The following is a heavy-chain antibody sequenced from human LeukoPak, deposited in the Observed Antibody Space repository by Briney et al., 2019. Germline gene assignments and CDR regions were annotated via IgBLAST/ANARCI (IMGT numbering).Heavy chain of an antibody. D-gene: IGHD4-23*01. V-gene: IGHV1-8*01. Sequence: ASVKVSCKASGYTFTSYDINWVRQATGQGLEWMGWMNPNSGNTGYAQKFQGRVTMTRNTSISTAYMELSSLRSEDTAVYYCARTTRASYGGNSELIDYWGQVTLVTVSS. CDR2: MNPNSGNT. CDR3: ARTTRASYGGNSELIDY. J-gene: IGHJ4*02. CDR1: GYTFTSYD.